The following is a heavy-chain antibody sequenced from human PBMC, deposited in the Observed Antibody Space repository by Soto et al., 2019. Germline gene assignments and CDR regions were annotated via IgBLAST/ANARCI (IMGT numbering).Heavy chain of an antibody. Sequence: QVQLVQSGAEVKKPGASVKVSCKASGYTFTSYYMHWVRQAPGQGLEWMGIINPSGGSTSYAQKFQGRVTMTRDTSTSTVYMELSSLRSEDTAVYYCASAPTTEQGTDWYFDLWGRGTLVNVSS. CDR2: INPSGGST. D-gene: IGHD1-26*01. J-gene: IGHJ2*01. CDR3: ASAPTTEQGTDWYFDL. CDR1: GYTFTSYY. V-gene: IGHV1-46*01.